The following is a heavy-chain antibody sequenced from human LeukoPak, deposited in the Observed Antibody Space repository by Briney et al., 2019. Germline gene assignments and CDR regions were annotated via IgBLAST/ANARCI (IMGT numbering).Heavy chain of an antibody. D-gene: IGHD2-21*02. CDR3: AKDWGDYYFDY. CDR2: IYYSGST. CDR1: GGSISSYY. V-gene: IGHV4-59*12. Sequence: PSETLSLTCTVSGGSISSYYWSWIRQPPGKGLEWIGYIYYSGSTNYNPSLKSRVTISVDTSKNQFSLKLSSVTAADTAVYLCAKDWGDYYFDYWGQGTLVTVSS. J-gene: IGHJ4*02.